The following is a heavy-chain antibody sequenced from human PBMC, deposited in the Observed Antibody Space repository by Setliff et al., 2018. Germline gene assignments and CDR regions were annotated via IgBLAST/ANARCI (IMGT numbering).Heavy chain of an antibody. J-gene: IGHJ6*02. V-gene: IGHV1-8*02. CDR3: ARGRERDYNFWSGYYTYYYYGMDV. D-gene: IGHD3-3*01. Sequence: GASVKVSCKASGYTFTSYDINWVRQATGQGLEWMGWMNPNSGNTGYAQKFQGRATMTRNTSISTAYMELSSLRSEDTAVYYCARGRERDYNFWSGYYTYYYYGMDVWGQGTTVTVSS. CDR1: GYTFTSYD. CDR2: MNPNSGNT.